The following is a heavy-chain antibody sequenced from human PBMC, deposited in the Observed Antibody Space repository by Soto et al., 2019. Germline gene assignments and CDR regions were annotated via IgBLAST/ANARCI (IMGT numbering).Heavy chain of an antibody. D-gene: IGHD3-16*01. V-gene: IGHV4-30-4*01. Sequence: QLQLQESSPGLVKPSQTLSLTCTVSGGSISSGDYYWSWIRQPPGKGLEWIGYIYYSGSTYYNPSLKSRVTISVDTSKNQFSLKLSSVTAADTAVYYCARDGHRGTEYFQHWGQGTLVTVSS. CDR2: IYYSGST. CDR1: GGSISSGDYY. J-gene: IGHJ1*01. CDR3: ARDGHRGTEYFQH.